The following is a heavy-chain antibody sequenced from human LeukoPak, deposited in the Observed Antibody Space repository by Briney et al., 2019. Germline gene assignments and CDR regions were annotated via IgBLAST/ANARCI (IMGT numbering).Heavy chain of an antibody. V-gene: IGHV3-7*01. CDR1: GFTFSGYW. J-gene: IGHJ4*02. CDR3: ARDGTAAGLYFDL. Sequence: PGGSLRLSCAVSGFTFSGYWMNWVRQAPGKGLEWVASIRQDGGEKSYVDSVKGRLTISRDNTKHSLYLQMSSLRAEDTGVYYCARDGTAAGLYFDLWGQGTLVTVSS. CDR2: IRQDGGEK. D-gene: IGHD6-13*01.